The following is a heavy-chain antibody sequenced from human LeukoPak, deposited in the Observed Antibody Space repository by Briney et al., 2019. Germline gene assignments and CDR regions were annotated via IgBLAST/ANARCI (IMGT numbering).Heavy chain of an antibody. V-gene: IGHV3-53*01. D-gene: IGHD2-8*02. Sequence: GGSLRLSCAASRFTVSSNYFIWVRRAPGKGLEWVSVISRGGDTYYADSVKGRFTISRDNSKSSLYLQMNNLRVEDTAVYYCARFYCTGDSDSCYAMDVWGQGTTVTVSS. J-gene: IGHJ6*02. CDR2: ISRGGDT. CDR3: ARFYCTGDSDSCYAMDV. CDR1: RFTVSSNY.